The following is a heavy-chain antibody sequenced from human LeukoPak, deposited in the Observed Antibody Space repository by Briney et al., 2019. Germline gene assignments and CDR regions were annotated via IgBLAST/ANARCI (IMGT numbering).Heavy chain of an antibody. Sequence: GGSLRLSCAASGFTFSSYAMSWVRQAPGKGLDWVSAISGSGGSTYYADSVKGRFTISRDNSKNTLYLQMNSLRAEDTAVYYCAKIRRSGSIFDYWGQGTLVTVSS. D-gene: IGHD3-10*01. J-gene: IGHJ4*02. CDR3: AKIRRSGSIFDY. CDR2: ISGSGGST. V-gene: IGHV3-23*01. CDR1: GFTFSSYA.